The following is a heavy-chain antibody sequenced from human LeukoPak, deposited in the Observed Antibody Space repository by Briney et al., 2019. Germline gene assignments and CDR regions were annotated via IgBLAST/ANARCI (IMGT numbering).Heavy chain of an antibody. V-gene: IGHV3-30*18. CDR1: GFTFSSYG. Sequence: GGSLRLSCAASGFTFSSYGMHWVRQAPGKGLEWVAVISYDGSNKYYADSVKGRFTISRDNSKNTLYLQMNSLRAEDTAVYYCAKDRYGDIDYWGQGTLVTVSS. CDR3: AKDRYGDIDY. D-gene: IGHD7-27*01. CDR2: ISYDGSNK. J-gene: IGHJ4*02.